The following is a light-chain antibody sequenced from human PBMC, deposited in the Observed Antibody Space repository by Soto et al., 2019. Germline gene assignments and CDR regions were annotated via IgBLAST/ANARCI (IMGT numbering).Light chain of an antibody. J-gene: IGKJ4*01. CDR3: QQRVNWLT. V-gene: IGKV3-11*01. CDR2: DAS. Sequence: EIVLTQSPAILYLSPGERATLSCRASQSVGTYLDWSQQKLGQAPRLLIYDASNRATGIPARFSGSGSGTDFTLTISSLEPEDFAVYYCQQRVNWLTFGGGTKVEL. CDR1: QSVGTY.